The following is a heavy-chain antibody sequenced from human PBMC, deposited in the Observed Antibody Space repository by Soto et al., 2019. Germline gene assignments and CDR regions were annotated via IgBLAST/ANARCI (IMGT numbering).Heavy chain of an antibody. D-gene: IGHD3-9*01. CDR2: SYYSGST. CDR1: GGSISSYY. V-gene: IGHV4-59*01. Sequence: QVQLHESGPGLVKPSETLSLTCTVSGGSISSYYWRWIRQPPGKGLDWIWYSYYSGSTNYNPSIKGSVSIFVTTSKNQSPRKLSSVTAVYTAVYYCARDRVGRAYEILTGYYAGWFDPWGQVTLVTVSS. J-gene: IGHJ5*02. CDR3: ARDRVGRAYEILTGYYAGWFDP.